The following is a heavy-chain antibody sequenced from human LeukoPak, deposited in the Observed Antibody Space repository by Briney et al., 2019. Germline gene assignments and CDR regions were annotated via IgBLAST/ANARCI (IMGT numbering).Heavy chain of an antibody. V-gene: IGHV3-53*01. CDR3: AKEGGLGYCSTTSCAFAH. CDR1: GFSVSDNY. D-gene: IGHD2-2*01. Sequence: GGSLRLSCAGSGFSVSDNYMTWVRQAPGKGPEWASVTYSGGTTYYADSVEGRFTISRDSAKNTLYLQMNSLRTEDTAVYYCAKEGGLGYCSTTSCAFAHWGRGTLVTVSS. CDR2: TYSGGTT. J-gene: IGHJ4*02.